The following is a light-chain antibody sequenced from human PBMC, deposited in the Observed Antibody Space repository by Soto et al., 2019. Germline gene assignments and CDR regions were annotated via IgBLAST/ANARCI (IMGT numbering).Light chain of an antibody. Sequence: DIQMTQSPSSLSASLGDRVTITCRASQSISSYLNWYQQKPGKAPKLLIYAASSLQSGVPSRFSGSRSGTDFTLTISSLQPEDFATYYCQQSYSTPFVTFGQGGRLEIK. CDR2: AAS. CDR3: QQSYSTPFVT. V-gene: IGKV1-39*01. CDR1: QSISSY. J-gene: IGKJ5*01.